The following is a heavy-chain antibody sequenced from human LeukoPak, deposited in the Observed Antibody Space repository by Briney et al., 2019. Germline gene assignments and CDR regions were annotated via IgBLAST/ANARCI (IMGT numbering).Heavy chain of an antibody. CDR3: ARVLDYYDSSGYPTYYFDY. Sequence: PSETLSLTCTVSGGSIGTYSWNWIRQPPGKGLEWIGYIYYSGSTNYNPSLKSRVTISVDTSKNQFSLKLSSVTAADTAVYYCARVLDYYDSSGYPTYYFDYWGQGTLVTVPS. CDR2: IYYSGST. CDR1: GGSIGTYS. V-gene: IGHV4-59*01. J-gene: IGHJ4*02. D-gene: IGHD3-22*01.